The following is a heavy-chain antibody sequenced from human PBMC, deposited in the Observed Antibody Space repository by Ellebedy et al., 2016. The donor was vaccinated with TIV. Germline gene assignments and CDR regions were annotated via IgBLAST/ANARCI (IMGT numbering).Heavy chain of an antibody. CDR3: ARDVAEDYYGSSALDY. Sequence: PGGSLRLSCAASGFTFSSYTMNWVRQAPGKGLEWVSHISRRSSTIYYADSVKGRFTISRDNAKNSLYLQMNSLRDEDTALYYCARDVAEDYYGSSALDYWGQGTLVTVSS. V-gene: IGHV3-48*02. CDR1: GFTFSSYT. J-gene: IGHJ4*02. CDR2: ISRRSSTI. D-gene: IGHD3-22*01.